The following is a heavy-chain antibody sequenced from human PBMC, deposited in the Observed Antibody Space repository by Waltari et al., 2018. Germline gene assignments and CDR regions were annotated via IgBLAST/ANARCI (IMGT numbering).Heavy chain of an antibody. CDR1: GGSTSAYS. Sequence: QVQLQESGPGLVTPSETLSPTCTASGGSTSAYSWTCVRQPAGKGPEWIGRIDGSGTTNYNPFLRSRVTMSVDTSKNQFSLTLNSVTAADTAVYYCARDTGPAGRGIYWDTFDIWGQGTTVTVSS. V-gene: IGHV4-4*07. CDR2: IDGSGTT. J-gene: IGHJ3*02. D-gene: IGHD3-10*01. CDR3: ARDTGPAGRGIYWDTFDI.